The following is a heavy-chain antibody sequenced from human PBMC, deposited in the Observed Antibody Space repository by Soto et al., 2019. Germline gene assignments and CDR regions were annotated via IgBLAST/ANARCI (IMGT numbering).Heavy chain of an antibody. Sequence: TLSLTCTVSGGSISSGGYYWSWIRQHPGKGLEWIGYIYYSGSTYYNPSLKSRVTISVDTSKNQFSLKLSSVTAADTAVYYCARVRRITTKRYYYYYYGMDVWGQGTTVTVSS. CDR1: GGSISSGGYY. V-gene: IGHV4-31*03. J-gene: IGHJ6*02. CDR2: IYYSGST. CDR3: ARVRRITTKRYYYYYYGMDV. D-gene: IGHD3-16*01.